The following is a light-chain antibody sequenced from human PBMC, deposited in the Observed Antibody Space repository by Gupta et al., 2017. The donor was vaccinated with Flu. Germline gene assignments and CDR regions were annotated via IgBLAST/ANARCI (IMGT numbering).Light chain of an antibody. CDR1: QSVLYSSNNKNY. Sequence: DIVMTQSPDSLAVSLGERATINCKSSQSVLYSSNNKNYLAWYQQKPGQPPKLLIYWASTRESGVPDRFSGSGSGTDFTLTISSLQAEDVAVYYCQQYDSTPPHTLGQGTKLEIK. J-gene: IGKJ2*01. V-gene: IGKV4-1*01. CDR2: WAS. CDR3: QQYDSTPPHT.